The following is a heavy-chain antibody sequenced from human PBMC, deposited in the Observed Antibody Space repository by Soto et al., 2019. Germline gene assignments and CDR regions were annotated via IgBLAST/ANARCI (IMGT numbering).Heavy chain of an antibody. Sequence: ASVKVSCKASGGTFSSYAISWVRQAPGQGLEWMGGIIPIFGTANYAQKFQGRVTITADESTSTAYMELSSLRSEDTAVYYCASLTSKAALDAFDIWGQGTMVTVSS. V-gene: IGHV1-69*13. J-gene: IGHJ3*02. D-gene: IGHD6-6*01. CDR3: ASLTSKAALDAFDI. CDR2: IIPIFGTA. CDR1: GGTFSSYA.